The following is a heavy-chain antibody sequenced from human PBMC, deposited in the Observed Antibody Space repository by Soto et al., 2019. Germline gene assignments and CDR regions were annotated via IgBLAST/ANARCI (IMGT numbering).Heavy chain of an antibody. V-gene: IGHV4-39*01. CDR2: IYYSGST. D-gene: IGHD2-2*01. CDR1: GGSISSSSYY. CDR3: ARGGVVPAARGIDY. Sequence: PSETLSLTCTVSGGSISSSSYYWGWIRQPPGKGLEWIGSIYYSGSTYYNPSLKSRVTISVDTSKNQFSLKLSSVTAADTAVYYCARGGVVPAARGIDYWGQGTLVTVSS. J-gene: IGHJ4*02.